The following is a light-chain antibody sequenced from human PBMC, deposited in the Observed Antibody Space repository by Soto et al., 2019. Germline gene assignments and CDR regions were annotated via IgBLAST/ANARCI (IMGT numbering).Light chain of an antibody. CDR3: QQYNSYSGT. CDR1: QSISSW. Sequence: DIQMTQSPSTLSASVGDRVTITCRASQSISSWLAWYQQKPGKAPKLLIYDASSLESGVPSRFSGSGSGTEFTLNISSLQPDDFATYYCQQYNSYSGTFGQGTKVEI. J-gene: IGKJ1*01. CDR2: DAS. V-gene: IGKV1-5*01.